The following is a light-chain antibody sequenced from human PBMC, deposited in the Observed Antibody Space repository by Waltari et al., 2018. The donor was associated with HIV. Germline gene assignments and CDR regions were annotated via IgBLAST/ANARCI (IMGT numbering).Light chain of an antibody. Sequence: QSALTQPASVSGSPGQSITISCTGISSDVGGYNSVSWYQHHPGKAPKVLISEVINRPPGVSNRFSASKSGNTASLTISGLQPEDEADYYCTSYTSGSTLVMFGGGTKLTVL. CDR2: EVI. V-gene: IGLV2-14*01. CDR1: SSDVGGYNS. J-gene: IGLJ3*02. CDR3: TSYTSGSTLVM.